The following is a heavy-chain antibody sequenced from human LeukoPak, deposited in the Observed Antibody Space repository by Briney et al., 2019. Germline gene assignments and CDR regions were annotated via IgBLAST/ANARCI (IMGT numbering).Heavy chain of an antibody. Sequence: ASVKVSCKASGYTFTGYYIHWVRQAPGQGLEWMGWISPDSGGTNHAQRFQGRVTMTRDTSISTAYMELNSLRSDDTAVYYCARRGSNFQFDNWGRGTRVTVSS. V-gene: IGHV1-2*02. CDR2: ISPDSGGT. CDR1: GYTFTGYY. CDR3: ARRGSNFQFDN. D-gene: IGHD2-8*01. J-gene: IGHJ4*02.